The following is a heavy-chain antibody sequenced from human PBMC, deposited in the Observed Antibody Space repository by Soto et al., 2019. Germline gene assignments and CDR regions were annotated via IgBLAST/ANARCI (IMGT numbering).Heavy chain of an antibody. Sequence: QVQLQESGPGLLKPSETLSLTCTVSGGSISSYFYIWVRQPPGKGLEWIGSVYYTGTTDYNPSLKSRVTISVDTSKTQFSLNLRSVTAADTAVYYCARDLAAGPRALDYWGRGTLVTVSS. CDR2: VYYTGTT. CDR1: GGSISSYF. V-gene: IGHV4-59*01. D-gene: IGHD6-13*01. CDR3: ARDLAAGPRALDY. J-gene: IGHJ4*02.